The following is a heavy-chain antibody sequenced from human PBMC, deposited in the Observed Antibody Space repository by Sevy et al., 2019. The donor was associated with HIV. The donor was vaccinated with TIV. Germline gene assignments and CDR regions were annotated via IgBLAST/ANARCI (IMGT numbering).Heavy chain of an antibody. CDR3: ARLFSCGGDCYYLDY. CDR1: GFTFSDYD. D-gene: IGHD2-21*02. CDR2: MSHDGNYK. Sequence: GGSLRLSCAASGFTFSDYDMHWVRQAPGKGLEWVAVMSHDGNYKNHADSVKVRFTISRDNFKNTLYLQMNRLRVEDTAVYFCARLFSCGGDCYYLDYWGQGAPVTVSS. V-gene: IGHV3-30*04. J-gene: IGHJ4*02.